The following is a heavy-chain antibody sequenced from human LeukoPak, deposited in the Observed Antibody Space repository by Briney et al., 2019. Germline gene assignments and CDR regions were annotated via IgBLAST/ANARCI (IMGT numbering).Heavy chain of an antibody. CDR3: ARLSWPGRGSRFDP. J-gene: IGHJ5*02. CDR2: IYTSGST. V-gene: IGHV4-4*07. Sequence: SETLSLTCTVSGGSISSYYWSWIRQPAGKGLEWIGRIYTSGSTTYNPSLKSRVTMSVDTSKNQFSLKLSSVTAADTAVYFCARLSWPGRGSRFDPWGQGTLVTVSS. D-gene: IGHD3-10*01. CDR1: GGSISSYY.